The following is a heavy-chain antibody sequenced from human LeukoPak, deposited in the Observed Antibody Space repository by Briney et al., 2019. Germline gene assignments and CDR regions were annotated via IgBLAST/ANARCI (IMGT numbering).Heavy chain of an antibody. V-gene: IGHV1-18*01. J-gene: IGHJ4*02. CDR1: GYTFTSYG. CDR3: ARDPMVRGVISAHFDY. D-gene: IGHD3-10*01. Sequence: ASVKVSCKASGYTFTSYGISWVRQAPGQGLGWMGWISAYNGDTNYAQKLQGRVTMTTDTSTSTAYMELRSLRSDDTAVYYCARDPMVRGVISAHFDYWGQGTLVTVST. CDR2: ISAYNGDT.